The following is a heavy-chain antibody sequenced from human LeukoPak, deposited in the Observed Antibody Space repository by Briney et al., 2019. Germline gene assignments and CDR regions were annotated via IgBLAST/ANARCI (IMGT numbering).Heavy chain of an antibody. CDR3: ARGYCSSTSCPTHYYYMDV. CDR1: GYSISSDYY. J-gene: IGHJ6*03. D-gene: IGHD2-2*01. CDR2: INHSGST. Sequence: SETLSLTCAVSGYSISSDYYWGWIRQPPGKGLEWIGEINHSGSTNYNPSLKSRVTISVDTSKNQFSLKLSSVTAADTAVYYCARGYCSSTSCPTHYYYMDVWGKGTTVTVSS. V-gene: IGHV4-38-2*01.